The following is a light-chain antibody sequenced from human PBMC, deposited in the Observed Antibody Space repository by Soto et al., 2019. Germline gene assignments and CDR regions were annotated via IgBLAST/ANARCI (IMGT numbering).Light chain of an antibody. Sequence: EIVMTQSPATLSVSPGERATLSCRASQSVSSKLAWYQQKPGQGPRLLIYDASSRATGIPARFSGSGSGTEFTLTISSLQSVDFAVYYCQHYSTWLWTFGQGTKVEIK. V-gene: IGKV3-15*01. CDR3: QHYSTWLWT. CDR2: DAS. J-gene: IGKJ1*01. CDR1: QSVSSK.